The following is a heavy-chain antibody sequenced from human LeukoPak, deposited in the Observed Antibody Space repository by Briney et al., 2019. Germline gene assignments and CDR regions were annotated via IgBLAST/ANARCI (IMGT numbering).Heavy chain of an antibody. V-gene: IGHV4-4*02. Sequence: PSETLSLTCAVSGGSISSSNWWSWVRQPPGKGLEWIGEIYHSGSTNYNPSLKSRVTISVDKSKNQFSLELSSVTAADTAVYYCARTDYGDLNWFDPWGQGTLATVSS. J-gene: IGHJ5*02. CDR3: ARTDYGDLNWFDP. CDR2: IYHSGST. CDR1: GGSISSSNW. D-gene: IGHD4-17*01.